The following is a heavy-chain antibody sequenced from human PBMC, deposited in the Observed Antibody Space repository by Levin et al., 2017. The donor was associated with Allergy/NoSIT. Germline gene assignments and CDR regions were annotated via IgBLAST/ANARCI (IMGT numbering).Heavy chain of an antibody. J-gene: IGHJ4*02. CDR2: INPNNGDT. D-gene: IGHD6-6*01. Sequence: GASVKVSCRASGYTFSAYYMHWVRQAPGQGLEWMGWINPNNGDTRYAQNFQGRVTLTRDKSITTAYMELNWLRFDDTAVDYCATGVYTSSSTVCDCWGQGTPVTVSS. V-gene: IGHV1-2*02. CDR3: ATGVYTSSSTVCDC. CDR1: GYTFSAYY.